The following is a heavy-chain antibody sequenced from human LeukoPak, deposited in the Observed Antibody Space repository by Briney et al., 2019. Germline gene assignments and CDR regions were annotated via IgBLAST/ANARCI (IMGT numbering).Heavy chain of an antibody. Sequence: ASVKVSCKASGYTFTSYGISRVRQAPGQGLAWMGWISAYNGNTNYAQKLQGRVTMTTDTSTSTAYMELRSLRSDDTAVYYCARDLSPYYYDSSGYTPFDYWGQGTLVTVSS. D-gene: IGHD3-22*01. CDR1: GYTFTSYG. J-gene: IGHJ4*02. V-gene: IGHV1-18*01. CDR3: ARDLSPYYYDSSGYTPFDY. CDR2: ISAYNGNT.